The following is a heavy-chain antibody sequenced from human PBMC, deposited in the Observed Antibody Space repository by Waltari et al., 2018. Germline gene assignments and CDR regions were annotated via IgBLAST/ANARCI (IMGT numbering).Heavy chain of an antibody. Sequence: EVQLLESGGGLVQPGGSLRLSCAASGFTFVTSAMTWVRQAPGRGVCGVQGVSGPDLTTCYAESVKGRVSISRDNSKKTLYLQINGLTADDTAVYYCAKVAGIAAAEFHFDFWGRGTLVTVSS. CDR3: AKVAGIAAAEFHFDF. V-gene: IGHV3-23*01. J-gene: IGHJ4*02. CDR2: VSGPDLTT. D-gene: IGHD6-13*01. CDR1: GFTFVTSA.